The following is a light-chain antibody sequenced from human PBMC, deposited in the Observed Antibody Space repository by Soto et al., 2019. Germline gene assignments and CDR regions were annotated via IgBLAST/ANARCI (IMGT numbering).Light chain of an antibody. CDR2: DVS. CDR1: SSDVGGYNY. Sequence: QSVLTQPASVSASPGQSIAISCTGTSSDVGGYNYVSWYQQHPGKAPKLMIYDVSNRPSGVSNRFSGSKSGNTASLTIFGLQAVDEADYYCSSYTSSTTYVFGTGTKVNVL. V-gene: IGLV2-14*01. J-gene: IGLJ1*01. CDR3: SSYTSSTTYV.